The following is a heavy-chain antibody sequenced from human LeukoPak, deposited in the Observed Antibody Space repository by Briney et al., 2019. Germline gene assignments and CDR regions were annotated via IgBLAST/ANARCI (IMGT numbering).Heavy chain of an antibody. D-gene: IGHD6-13*01. J-gene: IGHJ6*02. Sequence: GGSLRLSCAASGFTFSSYGMHWVRQAPGKGLEWVAVIWYDGSNKYYADSVKGRFTISRDNSKNTLYLRMNSLRAEDTAVYYCARDIAAAGSRYHYYGMDVWGQGTTVTVSS. CDR1: GFTFSSYG. CDR3: ARDIAAAGSRYHYYGMDV. CDR2: IWYDGSNK. V-gene: IGHV3-33*01.